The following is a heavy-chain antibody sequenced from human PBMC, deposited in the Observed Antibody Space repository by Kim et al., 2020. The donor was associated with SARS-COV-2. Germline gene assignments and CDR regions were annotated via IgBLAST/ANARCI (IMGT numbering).Heavy chain of an antibody. D-gene: IGHD1-26*01. CDR2: ISAYNGNT. CDR1: GYTFTSYG. J-gene: IGHJ6*02. V-gene: IGHV1-18*01. CDR3: ARGGSPYSGSYYYGMDV. Sequence: ASVKVSCKASGYTFTSYGISWVRQAPGQGLEWMGWISAYNGNTNYAQKLQGRVTMTTDTSTSTAYMELRSLRSDDTAVYYCARGGSPYSGSYYYGMDVWGQGTTVTVSS.